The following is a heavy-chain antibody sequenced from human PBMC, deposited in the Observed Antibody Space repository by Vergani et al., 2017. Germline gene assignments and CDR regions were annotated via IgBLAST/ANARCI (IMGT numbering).Heavy chain of an antibody. Sequence: QVRLQESGPGLVKPSETLSLRCSVSGDSINSGSFYWSWIRQPAGKGLEWIGRIHASGTKNYNPSLRSRVTLSVDTSKNQLSLKMISMTAADTAVYYCVRDSXRSDLRGVYWFDTWGQGTLVSVSS. CDR3: VRDSXRSDLRGVYWFDT. CDR1: GDSINSGSFY. J-gene: IGHJ5*02. D-gene: IGHD3-10*01. CDR2: IHASGTK. V-gene: IGHV4-61*02.